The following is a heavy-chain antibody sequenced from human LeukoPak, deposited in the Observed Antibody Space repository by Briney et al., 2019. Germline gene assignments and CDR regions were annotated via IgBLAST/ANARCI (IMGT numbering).Heavy chain of an antibody. CDR2: IYNIGTT. CDR1: GFTVSSNY. CDR3: ARWYCTSTSCYYDY. V-gene: IGHV3-53*01. J-gene: IGHJ4*02. Sequence: GGSLRLSCAASGFTVSSNYMSWVRQAPGKGLEWVSIIYNIGTTYYTDSVKGRFTISRDNSKNTLYLQMNSLRAEDTAVYYCARWYCTSTSCYYDYWGQGTLVTVSS. D-gene: IGHD2-2*01.